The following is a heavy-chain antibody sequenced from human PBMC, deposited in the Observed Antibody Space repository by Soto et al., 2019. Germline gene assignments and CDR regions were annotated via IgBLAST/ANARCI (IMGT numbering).Heavy chain of an antibody. CDR2: IYYSGST. CDR3: ARTSGSSLLI. V-gene: IGHV4-59*01. J-gene: IGHJ4*02. CDR1: GDSISSYY. Sequence: SETLSLTCTVSGDSISSYYWSWIRQPPGKGLEWIGHIYYSGSTNYNPSLKSRVTISVDTSKNQFSLKLSSVTAADTAVYYCARTSGSSLLIWGQGTMVTVSS. D-gene: IGHD1-26*01.